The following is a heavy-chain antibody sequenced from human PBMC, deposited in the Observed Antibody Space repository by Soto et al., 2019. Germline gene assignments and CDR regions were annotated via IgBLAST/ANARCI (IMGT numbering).Heavy chain of an antibody. V-gene: IGHV1-18*01. CDR2: ISPKSGNT. J-gene: IGHJ6*02. Sequence: QVHLVQSGAEVKKPGASVNVSCKTSGYTFTRNGISWVRQAPGQGLEWMGWISPKSGNTKYAQKFQGRVIMTTDTFTSTAYMELRSLRSDDTAVYFCVKDRDSNSWPSRDVWGPGTTVTVSS. CDR3: VKDRDSNSWPSRDV. D-gene: IGHD3-22*01. CDR1: GYTFTRNG.